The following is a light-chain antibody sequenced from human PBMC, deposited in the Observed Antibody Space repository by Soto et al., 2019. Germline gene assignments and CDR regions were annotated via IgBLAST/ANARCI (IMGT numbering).Light chain of an antibody. J-gene: IGKJ1*01. CDR1: HSGIYSANNKNC. CDR3: QQYLAIPRT. CDR2: WAS. V-gene: IGKV4-1*01. Sequence: DIGMTQSPDSLAVSLGEKATINGKSSHSGIYSANNKNCLAWYQQKTGQPPKXXIYWASTRESGVPDRFSGSGYGTDFNLTISSLQAEDVAVYYCQQYLAIPRTFGQGTKVDIK.